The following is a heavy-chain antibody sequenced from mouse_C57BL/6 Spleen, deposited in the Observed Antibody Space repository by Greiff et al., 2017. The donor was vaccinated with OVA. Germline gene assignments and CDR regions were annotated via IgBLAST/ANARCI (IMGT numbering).Heavy chain of an antibody. CDR3: ARSDGYGNPLDY. D-gene: IGHD2-10*02. CDR2: INPNNGGT. V-gene: IGHV1-26*01. Sequence: EVQLQQSGPELVKPGASVKISCKASGYTFTDYYMNWVKQSHGKSLEWIGDINPNNGGTSYNQKFKGKATLTVDKSSSTAYMELRSLTSEDSAVYYCARSDGYGNPLDYWGQGTTLTVSS. CDR1: GYTFTDYY. J-gene: IGHJ2*01.